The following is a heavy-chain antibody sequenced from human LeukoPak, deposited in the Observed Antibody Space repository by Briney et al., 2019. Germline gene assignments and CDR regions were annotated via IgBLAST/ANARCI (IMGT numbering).Heavy chain of an antibody. CDR1: GFTFSSYG. V-gene: IGHV3-30*18. CDR3: AKTSAAAAGLYYYYGMDV. Sequence: GGSLRLSCAASGFTFSSYGMHWVRQAPGKGLEWVAVISYDGSNKYYADSVKGRFTISRDNSKNTLYLQMNSLRAEDTAVYYCAKTSAAAAGLYYYYGMDVWGQGTTVTVSS. D-gene: IGHD6-13*01. CDR2: ISYDGSNK. J-gene: IGHJ6*02.